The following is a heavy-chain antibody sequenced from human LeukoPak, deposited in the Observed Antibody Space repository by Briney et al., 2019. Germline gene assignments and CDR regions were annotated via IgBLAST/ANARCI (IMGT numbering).Heavy chain of an antibody. CDR3: ARRHFWSGYLSIDY. Sequence: GGSLRLSCAASGFTFDDYAMHWVRQAPGKGLEWVSYISSSGSTIYYADSVKGRFTISRDNAKNSLYLQMNSLRAEDTAVYYCARRHFWSGYLSIDYWGQGTLVTVSS. CDR2: ISSSGSTI. CDR1: GFTFDDYA. V-gene: IGHV3-48*03. D-gene: IGHD3-3*02. J-gene: IGHJ4*02.